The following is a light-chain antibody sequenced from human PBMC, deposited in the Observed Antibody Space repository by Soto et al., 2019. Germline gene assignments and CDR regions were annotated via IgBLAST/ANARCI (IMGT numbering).Light chain of an antibody. CDR1: SSDVGGYNY. Sequence: QSVLTQPPSASGSPGQSVAISCTGTSSDVGGYNYVSWYQQHPGKAPKLMIYEVNKRPSGVPDRFSGSKSGNTASLTVSGLQAEDEADYYCCSYAGSHTWVFGGGTQLTVL. V-gene: IGLV2-8*01. CDR3: CSYAGSHTWV. J-gene: IGLJ3*02. CDR2: EVN.